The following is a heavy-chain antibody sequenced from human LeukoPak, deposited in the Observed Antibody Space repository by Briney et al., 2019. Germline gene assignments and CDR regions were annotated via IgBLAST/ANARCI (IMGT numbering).Heavy chain of an antibody. CDR1: GFTFSSYG. J-gene: IGHJ6*02. Sequence: GGSLRLSCAASGFTFSSYGMHWVRQAPGKGLEWVAVISYDGSNKYYADSVKGRFTISRDNSKNTLYLQMNSLRAEDTAVYYCARTPVNSRYCSSTSCYYYYYGMDVWGQGTTVTVSS. V-gene: IGHV3-30*03. CDR3: ARTPVNSRYCSSTSCYYYYYGMDV. D-gene: IGHD2-2*01. CDR2: ISYDGSNK.